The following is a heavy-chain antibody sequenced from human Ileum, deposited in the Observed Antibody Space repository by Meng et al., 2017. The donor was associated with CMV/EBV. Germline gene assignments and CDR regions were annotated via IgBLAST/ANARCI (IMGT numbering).Heavy chain of an antibody. J-gene: IGHJ4*02. D-gene: IGHD3-16*01. Sequence: GESLKISCAASGFTFGDYGVSWVRQAPGKGLEWVAFIRSGAYTGTSEYAASVKGRFTVSRDDSKSVAYLQMNSLKNEDTAVYFCTRDRGRVIPPDYWGQGKLVNGAS. V-gene: IGHV3-49*04. CDR3: TRDRGRVIPPDY. CDR1: GFTFGDYG. CDR2: IRSGAYTGTS.